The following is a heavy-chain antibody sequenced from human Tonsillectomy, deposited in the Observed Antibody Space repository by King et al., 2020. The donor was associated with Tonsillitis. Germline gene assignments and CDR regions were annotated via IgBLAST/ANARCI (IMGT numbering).Heavy chain of an antibody. D-gene: IGHD2-8*01. CDR2: IYYSGST. V-gene: IGHV4-30-4*07. J-gene: IGHJ3*02. CDR1: GGSISSGDYS. CDR3: VRGYCTNGICLDALDI. Sequence: QLQESGPGLVKPSQTLSLTCAVSGGSISSGDYSWSWIRQPPGKALEWIGYIYYSGSTYYSTSLKSRVTMSVDTSKNHFSLKLSSVTAADTAVYFCVRGYCTNGICLDALDIWGQGTMVTVSS.